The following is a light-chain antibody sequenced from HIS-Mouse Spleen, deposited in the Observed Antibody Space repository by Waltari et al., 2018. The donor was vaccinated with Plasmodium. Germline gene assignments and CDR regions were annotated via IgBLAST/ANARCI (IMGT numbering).Light chain of an antibody. Sequence: QSALTQPASVSGSPGQSITISCTGTSSDVGSYNLVSWYQQHPGKAPNLMIYEGSKRPSGVSNLCAGSKSGNTASLTISGLQAEDEADYYCCSYAGSSTDVVFGGGTKLTVL. CDR2: EGS. CDR3: CSYAGSSTDVV. V-gene: IGLV2-23*01. CDR1: SSDVGSYNL. J-gene: IGLJ2*01.